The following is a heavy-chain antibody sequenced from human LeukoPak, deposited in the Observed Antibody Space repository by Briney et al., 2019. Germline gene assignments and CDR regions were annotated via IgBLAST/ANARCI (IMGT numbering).Heavy chain of an antibody. CDR2: IYYSGST. J-gene: IGHJ4*02. Sequence: SETLSLTCTVSGGSISSYYWSWVRQPPGKGLEWIGYIYYSGSTNYNPSLKSRVTISVDTSKNQFSLKLSSVTAADTAVYYCARDTAAGRTPFDYRGQGTLVTVSS. CDR1: GGSISSYY. D-gene: IGHD6-13*01. V-gene: IGHV4-59*01. CDR3: ARDTAAGRTPFDY.